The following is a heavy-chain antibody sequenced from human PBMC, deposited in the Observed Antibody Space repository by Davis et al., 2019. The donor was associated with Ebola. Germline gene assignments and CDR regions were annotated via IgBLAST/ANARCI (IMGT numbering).Heavy chain of an antibody. V-gene: IGHV4-59*06. J-gene: IGHJ4*02. D-gene: IGHD5-12*01. CDR2: IYYSGST. CDR1: GGSISNYY. Sequence: PSETLSLTCTVSGGSISNYYWNWIRQPPGKGLEWIGYIYYSGSTYYNPSLKSRVTISVDTSKNQFSLKLSSVTAADTAVYYCAREAGYSGYFDYWGQGTLVTVSS. CDR3: AREAGYSGYFDY.